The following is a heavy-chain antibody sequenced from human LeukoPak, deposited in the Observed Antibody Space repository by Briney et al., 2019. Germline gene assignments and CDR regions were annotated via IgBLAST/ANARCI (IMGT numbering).Heavy chain of an antibody. D-gene: IGHD2-2*01. Sequence: AASVKVSCKASGYTFTSYDINWVRQAAGQGLEWMGWMNPNSGNTGYAQKFQGRVTMTRNTSINIAYMELTSLTSEDTAVYYCARDRADIVVVPAAALYYYYMDVWGKGTTVTISS. CDR2: MNPNSGNT. J-gene: IGHJ6*03. CDR3: ARDRADIVVVPAAALYYYYMDV. CDR1: GYTFTSYD. V-gene: IGHV1-8*01.